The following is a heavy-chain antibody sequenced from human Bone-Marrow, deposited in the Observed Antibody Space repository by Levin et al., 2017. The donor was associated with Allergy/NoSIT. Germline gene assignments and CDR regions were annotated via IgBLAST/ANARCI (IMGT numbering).Heavy chain of an antibody. CDR2: ISAYNGNT. J-gene: IGHJ6*02. CDR1: GYTFTSYG. V-gene: IGHV1-18*01. D-gene: IGHD2-2*01. Sequence: ASVKVSCKASGYTFTSYGISWVRQAPGQGLEWMGWISAYNGNTNYAQKLQGRVTMTTDTSTSTAYMELRSLRSDDTAVYYCARMDCSSTSCYGYYYYGMDVWGQGTTVTVSS. CDR3: ARMDCSSTSCYGYYYYGMDV.